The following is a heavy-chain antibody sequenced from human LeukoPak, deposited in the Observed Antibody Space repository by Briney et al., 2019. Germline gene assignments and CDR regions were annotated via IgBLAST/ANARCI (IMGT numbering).Heavy chain of an antibody. V-gene: IGHV4-59*08. CDR2: IYYSGST. Sequence: PSETLSLTCTVSGGSISSYYWSWIRQPPGKGLEWIGYIYYSGSTNYNPSLKSRVTISVDTSKNQFSLKLSSVTAADTAVYYCARHGYGDYVVAFDIWGQGTMVTVSS. CDR3: ARHGYGDYVVAFDI. D-gene: IGHD4-17*01. J-gene: IGHJ3*02. CDR1: GGSISSYY.